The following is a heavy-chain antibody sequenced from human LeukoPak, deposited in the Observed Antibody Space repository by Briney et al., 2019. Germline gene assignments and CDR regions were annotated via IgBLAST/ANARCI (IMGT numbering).Heavy chain of an antibody. J-gene: IGHJ6*03. D-gene: IGHD5-24*01. Sequence: GGSLRLSCAASGFTFSSYGMHWVRQAPGKGLEWVAVIWYDGSNKYYADSVKGRFTISRDNSKNTLYLQMNSLRAEDTAVYYCAKRNRGGHNSHYYYYMDVWGKGTTVTVSS. CDR1: GFTFSSYG. V-gene: IGHV3-33*06. CDR3: AKRNRGGHNSHYYYYMDV. CDR2: IWYDGSNK.